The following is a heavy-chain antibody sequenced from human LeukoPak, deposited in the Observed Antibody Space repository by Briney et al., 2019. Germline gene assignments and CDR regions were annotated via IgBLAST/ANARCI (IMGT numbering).Heavy chain of an antibody. V-gene: IGHV3-7*01. Sequence: PGGSLRLSCAASGFTFSSYWMSWVRQAPGKGLEWVANIKQDGSEKYYVDSVKGRFTISRDNAKNSLYPQMNSLRAEDTAAYYCAKLRPGIAVAGRGFFDYWGQGTLVTVSS. CDR1: GFTFSSYW. CDR3: AKLRPGIAVAGRGFFDY. D-gene: IGHD6-19*01. J-gene: IGHJ4*02. CDR2: IKQDGSEK.